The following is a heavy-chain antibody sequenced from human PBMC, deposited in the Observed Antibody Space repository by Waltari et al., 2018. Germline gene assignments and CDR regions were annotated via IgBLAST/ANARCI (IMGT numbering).Heavy chain of an antibody. CDR2: VSYNGAT. Sequence: QLQLQESGPGLGKPSETLSLTCNVSGCSITSNRHSWAWIHQPPGQGLEWIATVSYNGATYSSPSLKSRVTVSRDTSKNHLSLKLGSVTAADTAVYYCATYIGASIGTAAFDVWGQGTMVTVSS. J-gene: IGHJ3*01. CDR3: ATYIGASIGTAAFDV. V-gene: IGHV4-39*02. D-gene: IGHD5-12*01. CDR1: GCSITSNRHS.